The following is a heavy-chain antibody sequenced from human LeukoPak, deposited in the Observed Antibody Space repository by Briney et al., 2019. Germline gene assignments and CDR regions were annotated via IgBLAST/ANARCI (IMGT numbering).Heavy chain of an antibody. J-gene: IGHJ4*02. D-gene: IGHD2-8*01. CDR2: ISDSGDYT. Sequence: PGGSLRLSCAGSGFTFSSYAMSWVRQAPGKGLEWVSAISDSGDYTYYADSVKGRFNISRDNSKNTLYLHVNSLRAEDTAVYYCAKDTSIGKYCTSGVCSPFDYWGQGTLVTVSS. CDR3: AKDTSIGKYCTSGVCSPFDY. V-gene: IGHV3-23*01. CDR1: GFTFSSYA.